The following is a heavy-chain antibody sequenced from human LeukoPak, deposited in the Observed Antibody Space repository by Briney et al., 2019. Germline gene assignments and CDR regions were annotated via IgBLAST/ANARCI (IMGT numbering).Heavy chain of an antibody. Sequence: GGSLRLSCAASGFTFDDNAMHWVRQRPGKGLEWVSLITGDGSVTYQADSVRGRFSISRDNSKNSLYLQMNGLKTEDTALYFCARSRNYGSGGYISHWGLGTLVTVS. CDR1: GFTFDDNA. D-gene: IGHD3-10*01. J-gene: IGHJ4*02. CDR3: ARSRNYGSGGYISH. V-gene: IGHV3-43*02. CDR2: ITGDGSVT.